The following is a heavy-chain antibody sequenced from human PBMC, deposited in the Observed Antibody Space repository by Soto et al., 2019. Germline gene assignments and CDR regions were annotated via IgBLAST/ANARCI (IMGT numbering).Heavy chain of an antibody. CDR2: CHNSGVT. V-gene: IGHV4-39*01. Sequence: SETLSLPCTVTGGSISSSNYFWGWIRQSPVKGLEWIGSCHNSGVTYYNPSLKSRATVDMSKNQISLKLSSVTAADTALYYCATTSSGYPYWGRGTLVTVS. CDR3: ATTSSGYPY. D-gene: IGHD3-22*01. J-gene: IGHJ4*02. CDR1: GGSISSSNYF.